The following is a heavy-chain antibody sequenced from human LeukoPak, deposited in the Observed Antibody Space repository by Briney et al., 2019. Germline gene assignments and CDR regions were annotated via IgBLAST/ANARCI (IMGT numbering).Heavy chain of an antibody. J-gene: IGHJ6*02. CDR1: GGSFSSYY. V-gene: IGHV4-59*01. CDR2: IYYSGST. D-gene: IGHD3-16*01. CDR3: ARERGSYGVSYYGMDV. Sequence: SETLSLTCTVSGGSFSSYYWSWIRQPPGKGLEWIGYIYYSGSTNYNPSLKSRVTISVDTSKNQFSLKLSSVTAADTAVYYCARERGSYGVSYYGMDVWGQGTTVTVSS.